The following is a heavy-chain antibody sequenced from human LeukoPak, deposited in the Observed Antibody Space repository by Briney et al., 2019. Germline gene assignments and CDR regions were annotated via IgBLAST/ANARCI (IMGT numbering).Heavy chain of an antibody. V-gene: IGHV3-30*03. CDR1: GFTFNSYG. Sequence: GRSLRLSCAAPGFTFNSYGMHWVRQAPGKGLEWVATISYDGGNKYYADSVKGRFTISRDNSKNTLYVQMSSLRSEDTAVYYCARQGIAVAGTFDYWGQGTLVTVSS. CDR3: ARQGIAVAGTFDY. D-gene: IGHD6-19*01. J-gene: IGHJ4*02. CDR2: ISYDGGNK.